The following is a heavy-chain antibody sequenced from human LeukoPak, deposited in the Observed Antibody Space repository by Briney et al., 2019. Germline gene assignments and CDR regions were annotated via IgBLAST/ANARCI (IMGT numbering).Heavy chain of an antibody. CDR3: ARVTYGSGTYGAFDY. V-gene: IGHV3-30*04. CDR2: ISYDGSNK. CDR1: GFTFSSYA. Sequence: PGGSLRLSCAASGFTFSSYAMHWVRQAPGKGPEWVAVISYDGSNKYYADSVKGRFTISRDNSKNTLYLQMNSLRAEDTAVYYCARVTYGSGTYGAFDYWGQGTLVTVSS. D-gene: IGHD3-10*01. J-gene: IGHJ4*02.